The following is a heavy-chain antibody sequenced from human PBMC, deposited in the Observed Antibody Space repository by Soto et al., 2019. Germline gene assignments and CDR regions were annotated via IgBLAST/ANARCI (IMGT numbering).Heavy chain of an antibody. CDR1: GGTFSSYT. J-gene: IGHJ6*03. Sequence: QVQLVQSGAEVKKPGPSVKVSCKASGGTFSSYTISWVRQAPGQGLEWMGRIIPILGIANYAQKFQGRVTITADKPTSKAYMELCSLRSENTAAYYCARLWCGDPAYYYYMGVWGKRTTVTVSS. D-gene: IGHD3-10*01. CDR2: IIPILGIA. V-gene: IGHV1-69*02. CDR3: ARLWCGDPAYYYYMGV.